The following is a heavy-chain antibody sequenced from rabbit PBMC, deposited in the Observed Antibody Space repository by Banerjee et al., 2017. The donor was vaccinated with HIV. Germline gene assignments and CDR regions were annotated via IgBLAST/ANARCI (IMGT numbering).Heavy chain of an antibody. D-gene: IGHD4-2*01. Sequence: QEQLEESGGDLVKPEGSLTLTCTASGFSFSSGYWMSWVRQAPGKGLEWIASIGTGSGSTDYASWAKGRFTISKTSSTVDLQMTSLTAADTATYFCARAADYADFGYDLWGPGTLVTVS. J-gene: IGHJ4*01. CDR3: ARAADYADFGYDL. CDR1: GFSFSSGYW. V-gene: IGHV1S45*01. CDR2: IGTGSGST.